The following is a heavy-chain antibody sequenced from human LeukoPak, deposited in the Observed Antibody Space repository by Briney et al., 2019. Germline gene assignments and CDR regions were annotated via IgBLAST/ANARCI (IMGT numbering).Heavy chain of an antibody. D-gene: IGHD6-6*01. CDR2: IIPIFGTA. CDR1: GGTFSSYA. CDR3: AGASQYSSSYTGDY. V-gene: IGHV1-69*05. J-gene: IGHJ4*02. Sequence: SVKVSCKASGGTFSSYAISWVRQAPGQGLEWMGRIIPIFGTANYAQKFQGRVTITTDESTSAAYIELSSLSSQATAVYYCAGASQYSSSYTGDYWGQGTLVTVSS.